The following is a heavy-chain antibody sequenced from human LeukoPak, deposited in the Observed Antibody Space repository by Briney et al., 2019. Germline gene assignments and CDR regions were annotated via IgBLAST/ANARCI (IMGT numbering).Heavy chain of an antibody. Sequence: GASVKVSCKASGYTFTSYYMHWVRQAPGQGLEWMGIINPSGGSTSYAQKFQGRVTMTRDMSTSTAYMELSRLRSDDTAVYYCARFCVLAAAGTNWFDPWGQGTLVTVSS. V-gene: IGHV1-46*01. D-gene: IGHD6-13*01. CDR1: GYTFTSYY. CDR2: INPSGGST. J-gene: IGHJ5*02. CDR3: ARFCVLAAAGTNWFDP.